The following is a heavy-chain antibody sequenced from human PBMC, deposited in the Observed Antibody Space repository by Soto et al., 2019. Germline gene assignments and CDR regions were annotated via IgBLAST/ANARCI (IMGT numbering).Heavy chain of an antibody. J-gene: IGHJ1*01. CDR2: IRSKANDYAT. CDR1: GFTFSGST. V-gene: IGHV3-73*02. Sequence: EVQLVQSGGGLVQPRGSLKLSCAASGFTFSGSTVHWVRQASGEGLQWVGRIRSKANDYATTYIASVKGRFTISRDDSRNTAYLQMSDLKTEDTAVYYCTGGYCTGGTCYSGYFQHWGQGALVTVFS. CDR3: TGGYCTGGTCYSGYFQH. D-gene: IGHD2-15*01.